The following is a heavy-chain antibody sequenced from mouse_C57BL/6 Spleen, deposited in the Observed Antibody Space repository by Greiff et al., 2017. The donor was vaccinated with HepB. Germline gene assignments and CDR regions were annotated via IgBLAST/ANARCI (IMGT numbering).Heavy chain of an antibody. V-gene: IGHV1-54*01. D-gene: IGHD2-4*01. CDR1: GYAFTNYL. CDR2: INPGSGGT. J-gene: IGHJ2*01. CDR3: ARGRDYAPFDY. Sequence: VQLQQSGAELVRPGTSVKVSCKASGYAFTNYLIEWVKQRPGQGLEWIGVINPGSGGTNYNEKFKGKATLTADKSSSTAYMQLSSLTSEDSAVYFCARGRDYAPFDYWGQGTTLTVSS.